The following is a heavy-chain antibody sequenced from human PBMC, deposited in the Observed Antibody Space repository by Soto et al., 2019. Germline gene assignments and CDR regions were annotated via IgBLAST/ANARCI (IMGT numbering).Heavy chain of an antibody. Sequence: EVQLVESGGGLVKPGGSLRLSCAASGFSFSSYSMNWVRQAPGKGLEWVSSISSSSCYIYYAASVKGRFTISRDNAKNSLYLQVNSLRAEDPAVYYCARDWGGEGTFDYWGQGTLVTVSS. J-gene: IGHJ4*02. V-gene: IGHV3-21*01. CDR1: GFSFSSYS. CDR3: ARDWGGEGTFDY. CDR2: ISSSSCYI. D-gene: IGHD3-16*01.